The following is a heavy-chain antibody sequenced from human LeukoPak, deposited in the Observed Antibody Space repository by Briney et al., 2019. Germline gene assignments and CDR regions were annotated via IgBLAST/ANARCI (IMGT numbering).Heavy chain of an antibody. Sequence: GGSLRLSCAASGFIFRRYPMSWVRQAPGKGLEWVSAISGRGCSTYFADSVKGRFTISRDNAQNSLYLQLNSVRAEDTAMYYCARDPPIGIWGQGTLVTVSS. J-gene: IGHJ4*02. CDR3: ARDPPIGI. V-gene: IGHV3-23*01. CDR2: ISGRGCST. CDR1: GFIFRRYP.